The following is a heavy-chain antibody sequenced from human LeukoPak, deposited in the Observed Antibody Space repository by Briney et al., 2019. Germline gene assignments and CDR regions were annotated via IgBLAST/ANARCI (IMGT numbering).Heavy chain of an antibody. V-gene: IGHV4-30-2*01. CDR1: GGSISSGGYS. J-gene: IGHJ3*02. CDR3: ARAIVVVVAAIAFDI. Sequence: ASETLSLTCAVSGGSISSGGYSWSWIRQPPGKGLEWIGYIYHSGSTYYNPSLKSRVTISVDRSKNQFSLKLSSVTAADTAVYYCARAIVVVVAAIAFDIWGQGTMVTVSS. D-gene: IGHD2-15*01. CDR2: IYHSGST.